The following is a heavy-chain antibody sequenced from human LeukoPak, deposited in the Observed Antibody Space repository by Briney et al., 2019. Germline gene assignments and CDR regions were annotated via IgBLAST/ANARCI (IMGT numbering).Heavy chain of an antibody. J-gene: IGHJ4*02. D-gene: IGHD3-22*01. CDR2: IYYSGST. V-gene: IGHV4-59*01. CDR1: GGSISSYY. Sequence: SETLSLTCTVSGGSISSYYWSWIRQPPGKGLEWIGYIYYSGSTNYNPSLKSRVTVSEDTSKNQFSLKLSSVTAADTAVYYCARAHPYYYDSSGYYYFDYWGQGTLVTVSS. CDR3: ARAHPYYYDSSGYYYFDY.